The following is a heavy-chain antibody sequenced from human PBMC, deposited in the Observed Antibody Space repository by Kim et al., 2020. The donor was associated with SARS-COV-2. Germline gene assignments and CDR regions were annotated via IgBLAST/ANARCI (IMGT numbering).Heavy chain of an antibody. CDR2: IYYSGST. CDR3: ARVKRNGMDV. V-gene: IGHV4-31*03. CDR1: GGSISSGGYY. Sequence: SETLSLTCTVSGGSISSGGYYWSWIRQHPGKGLEWIGYIYYSGSTYYNPSLKSRVTISVDTSKNQFSLKLSSVTAADTAVYYCARVKRNGMDVWGQGTTVTVSS. D-gene: IGHD1-1*01. J-gene: IGHJ6*02.